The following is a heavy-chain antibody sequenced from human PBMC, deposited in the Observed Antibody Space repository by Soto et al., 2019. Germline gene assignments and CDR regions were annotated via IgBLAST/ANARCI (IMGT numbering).Heavy chain of an antibody. V-gene: IGHV1-18*04. CDR3: ARDRSAMILSY. CDR1: GYSFSSYG. Sequence: ASVKVSCKASGYSFSSYGISWVRQAPGQGLEWMGWISAYNGNTNYAQKLQGRVTMTTDTSTNTAYMEVRSLRSDNTAVYYCARDRSAMILSYWGQGTLVTVSS. CDR2: ISAYNGNT. D-gene: IGHD2-2*01. J-gene: IGHJ4*02.